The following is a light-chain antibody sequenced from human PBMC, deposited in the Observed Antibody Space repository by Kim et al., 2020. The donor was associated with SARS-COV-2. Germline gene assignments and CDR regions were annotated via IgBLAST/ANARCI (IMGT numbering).Light chain of an antibody. Sequence: EIVLTQSPGTLSLSPGERATLSCRASQSVSSSYLAWYQQKPGQAPRLLIYGASSRATGIPDRFSGSGSGTDFTLTISRLEPEDFAVYYCQQYGSSSWTFGQGNKV. CDR3: QQYGSSSWT. J-gene: IGKJ1*01. CDR2: GAS. V-gene: IGKV3-20*01. CDR1: QSVSSSY.